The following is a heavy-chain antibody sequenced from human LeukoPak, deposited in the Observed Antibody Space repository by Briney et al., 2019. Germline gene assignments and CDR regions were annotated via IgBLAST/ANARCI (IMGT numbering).Heavy chain of an antibody. CDR1: GGSVSSSNYY. CDR3: ARYYDFWSGYYVDY. CDR2: IYYSGST. Sequence: SETLSLTCTVSGGSVSSSNYYWGWIRQPPGKGLEWIGSIYYSGSTYYNPSLKSRVTISVDTSKNQFSLKLSSVTAADTAVYYCARYYDFWSGYYVDYWGQGTLVTVSS. D-gene: IGHD3-3*01. V-gene: IGHV4-39*01. J-gene: IGHJ4*02.